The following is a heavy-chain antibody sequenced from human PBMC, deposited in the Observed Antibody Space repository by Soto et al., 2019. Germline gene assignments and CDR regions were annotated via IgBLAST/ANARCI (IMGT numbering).Heavy chain of an antibody. Sequence: ASVKVSCKASGGTFSSYAISWVRQAPGQGLEWMGGIIPIFGTANYAQKFQGRVTITADESTSTAYMELSSLRSEDTAVYYCARACGGDCYSGWDAFDIWGQGTMVTVSS. D-gene: IGHD2-21*02. CDR3: ARACGGDCYSGWDAFDI. CDR1: GGTFSSYA. CDR2: IIPIFGTA. J-gene: IGHJ3*02. V-gene: IGHV1-69*13.